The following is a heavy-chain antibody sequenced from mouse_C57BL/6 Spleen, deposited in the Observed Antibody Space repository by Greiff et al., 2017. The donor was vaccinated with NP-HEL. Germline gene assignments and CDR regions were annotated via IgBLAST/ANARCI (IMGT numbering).Heavy chain of an antibody. V-gene: IGHV1-15*01. J-gene: IGHJ2*01. Sequence: VQLQQSGAELVRPGASVTLSCKASGYTFTDYEMHWVKQTPVHGLEWIGAIDPETGGTAYNQKFKGKAILTADKSSSTAYMELRSLTSEDSAVYYCTRPRVYYGDFDYWGQGTTLTVSS. D-gene: IGHD1-1*01. CDR1: GYTFTDYE. CDR3: TRPRVYYGDFDY. CDR2: IDPETGGT.